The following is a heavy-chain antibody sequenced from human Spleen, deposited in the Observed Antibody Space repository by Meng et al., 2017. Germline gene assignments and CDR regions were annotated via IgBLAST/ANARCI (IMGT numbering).Heavy chain of an antibody. CDR2: ISGSGGST. J-gene: IGHJ2*01. CDR1: GFTFSSYA. V-gene: IGHV3-23*01. D-gene: IGHD5-12*01. CDR3: AKDHRYSGYDYGWYFDL. Sequence: GGSLRLSCAASGFTFSSYAMNWVRQAPGKGLEWVSAISGSGGSTYYADSVKGRFTISRDNSKNTLYLQMNSLRAEDTAVYYCAKDHRYSGYDYGWYFDLWGRGTLVTVSS.